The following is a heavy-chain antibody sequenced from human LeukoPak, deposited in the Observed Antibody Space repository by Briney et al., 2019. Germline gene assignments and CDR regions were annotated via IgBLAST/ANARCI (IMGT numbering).Heavy chain of an antibody. CDR2: IKQDGSKK. CDR3: ARGPPSTRYCSSTSCYLVY. CDR1: GFTFSSYW. V-gene: IGHV3-7*03. D-gene: IGHD2-2*01. Sequence: GGSLRLSCAASGFTFSSYWMSWVRQAPGKGLEWVANIKQDGSKKYYVDSVKGRLTISRDNAKNSLYMQMNSLRAEDTAVYYCARGPPSTRYCSSTSCYLVYWGQGTLVTVSS. J-gene: IGHJ4*02.